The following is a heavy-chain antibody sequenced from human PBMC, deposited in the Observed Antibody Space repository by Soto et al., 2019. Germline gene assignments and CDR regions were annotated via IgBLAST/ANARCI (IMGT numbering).Heavy chain of an antibody. CDR2: ISAYNGNT. V-gene: IGHV1-18*01. CDR3: ARDSVDYGDCLLPFDY. Sequence: SWVRQAPGQGLEWMGWISAYNGNTNYAQKLQGRVTMTTDTSTSTAYMELRSLRSDDTAVYYCARDSVDYGDCLLPFDYWGQGTLVTVSS. J-gene: IGHJ4*02. D-gene: IGHD4-17*01.